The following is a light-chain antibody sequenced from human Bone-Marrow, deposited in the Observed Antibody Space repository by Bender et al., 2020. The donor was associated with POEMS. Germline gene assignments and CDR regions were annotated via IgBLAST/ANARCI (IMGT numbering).Light chain of an antibody. CDR3: CSYTGTSVL. CDR2: EVT. V-gene: IGLV2-14*03. Sequence: QSALTQPASVSGSPGQSITISCTGTSSDVRTYNHVSWYQQHPGKAPKLMIFEVTNRPSGVSTRFSGSRSGNTASLTISGLQAEDEADYYCCSYTGTSVLFGGGTKLTVL. CDR1: SSDVRTYNH. J-gene: IGLJ2*01.